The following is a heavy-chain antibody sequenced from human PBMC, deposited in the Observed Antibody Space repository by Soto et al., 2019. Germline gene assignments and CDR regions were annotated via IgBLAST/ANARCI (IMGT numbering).Heavy chain of an antibody. J-gene: IGHJ4*02. CDR1: GGTFSSYT. V-gene: IGHV1-69*02. CDR2: IIPILGIA. Sequence: QVQLVQSGAEVKKPGSSVKVSCKASGGTFSSYTISWVRQAPGQGLEWMGRIIPILGIANYAQKFQGRVTITADKSTSTAYMELSSVRSEDTAVYYCARGDTGWLQLDYWGQGTLVTVSS. D-gene: IGHD5-12*01. CDR3: ARGDTGWLQLDY.